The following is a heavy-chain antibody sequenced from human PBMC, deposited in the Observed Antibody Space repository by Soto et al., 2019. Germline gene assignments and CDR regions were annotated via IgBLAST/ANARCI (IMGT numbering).Heavy chain of an antibody. CDR1: GFTFRDYY. D-gene: IGHD3-3*02. V-gene: IGHV3-11*05. CDR2: ISTSSDYT. Sequence: GGSLRLSCAASGFTFRDYYMSWIRQAPGKGLEWVSFISTSSDYTNYADSVKGRFTISRDNAKNSLYLQMNSLRADDTALYYCARETFSHHAFDIWGQGTMVTVSS. J-gene: IGHJ3*02. CDR3: ARETFSHHAFDI.